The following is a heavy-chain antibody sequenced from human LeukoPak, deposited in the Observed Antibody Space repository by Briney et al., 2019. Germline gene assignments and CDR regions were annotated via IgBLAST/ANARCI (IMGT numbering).Heavy chain of an antibody. V-gene: IGHV4-34*01. Sequence: PSETLSLTCAVYGGSFSGYYWSWIRQPPGKGLEWIGEINHSGSTNYNPSLKSRVTISVDTSKNQFSLKLSSVTAADTAVYYCARAANYDSSGYFGLYYYYYGMDVWGQGTTVTVSS. J-gene: IGHJ6*02. CDR2: INHSGST. D-gene: IGHD3-22*01. CDR1: GGSFSGYY. CDR3: ARAANYDSSGYFGLYYYYYGMDV.